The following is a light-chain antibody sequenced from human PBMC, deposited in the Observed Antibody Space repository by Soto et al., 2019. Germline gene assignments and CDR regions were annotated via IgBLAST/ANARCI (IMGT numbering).Light chain of an antibody. Sequence: QSALTQPPSASGSPGQSVTISCTGTSSDVGAYNYVCWYQQHPGKAPKLMIYEVSKRPSGVPDRFSGSKSGNTASLTVSGLQAEDEADYYCSSYARNRDVLFGGGTQLTVL. J-gene: IGLJ2*01. CDR3: SSYARNRDVL. V-gene: IGLV2-8*01. CDR1: SSDVGAYNY. CDR2: EVS.